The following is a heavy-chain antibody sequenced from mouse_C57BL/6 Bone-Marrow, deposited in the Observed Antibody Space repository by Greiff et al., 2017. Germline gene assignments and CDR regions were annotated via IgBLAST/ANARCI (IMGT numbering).Heavy chain of an antibody. CDR2: INPGSGGT. J-gene: IGHJ3*01. CDR1: GYAFTNYL. Sequence: QVQLQQSGAELVRPGTSVKVSCKASGYAFTNYLIEWVKQRPGQGLEWIGVINPGSGGTNYNEKFKGKATLTADKSSSTAYMQLSSLTSEDSAVYFCARGYDRFAYWGQGTLVTVSA. D-gene: IGHD2-2*01. V-gene: IGHV1-54*01. CDR3: ARGYDRFAY.